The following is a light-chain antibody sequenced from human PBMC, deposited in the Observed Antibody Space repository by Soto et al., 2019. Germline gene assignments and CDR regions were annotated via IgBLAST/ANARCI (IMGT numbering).Light chain of an antibody. CDR1: QSVSSSY. Sequence: EIVFPQAPGTLSLSPGERATLSCRASQSVSSSYLAWYQQKPGQAPRLLIYGASSRATGIPDRFSGSGSGTDFTLTISRLEPEDFAIYYCQQRQYWPPITFGQGTRLEIK. CDR3: QQRQYWPPIT. J-gene: IGKJ5*01. V-gene: IGKV3D-20*02. CDR2: GAS.